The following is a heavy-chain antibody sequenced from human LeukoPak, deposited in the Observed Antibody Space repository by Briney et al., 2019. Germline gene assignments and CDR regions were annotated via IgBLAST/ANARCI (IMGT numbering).Heavy chain of an antibody. CDR3: ARDVPPDEDYCYMDV. V-gene: IGHV3-21*01. J-gene: IGHJ6*03. Sequence: GGSLTLSCAASGFTFSSYSINWVRQAPAKGLELVSSISSSSSYIYYADSVKGRFTISRDNAKNSLYLQMNSLRAEDTAVYYCARDVPPDEDYCYMDVWGKGTTVTVSS. CDR2: ISSSSSYI. CDR1: GFTFSSYS.